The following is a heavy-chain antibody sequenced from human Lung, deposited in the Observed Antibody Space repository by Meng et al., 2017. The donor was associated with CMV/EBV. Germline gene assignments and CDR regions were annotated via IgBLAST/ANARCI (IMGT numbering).Heavy chain of an antibody. Sequence: GGSLRLXXAVSGFTVSSNYMSWVRQAPGKGLEWVSVIYSGGSTYYADSVKGRFTISRDNSKNTLYLQMNSLRAEDTAVYYCARDPIEYSSAVSDYWGQGTLVXVSS. CDR2: IYSGGST. CDR1: GFTVSSNY. J-gene: IGHJ4*02. D-gene: IGHD6-6*01. V-gene: IGHV3-66*02. CDR3: ARDPIEYSSAVSDY.